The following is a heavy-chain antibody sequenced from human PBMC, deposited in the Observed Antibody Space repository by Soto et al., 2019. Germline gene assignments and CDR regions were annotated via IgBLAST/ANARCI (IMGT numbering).Heavy chain of an antibody. D-gene: IGHD3-10*01. V-gene: IGHV5-10-1*01. J-gene: IGHJ5*02. CDR3: ARHTITMVRGVIITSPITTGWFDP. Sequence: GESLKISCKGSGYSFTSYWISWVRQMPGKGLEWMGRIDPSDSYTNYSPSFQGHVTISADKSISTAYLQWSSLKASDTAMYYCARHTITMVRGVIITSPITTGWFDPWGQGTLVTVSS. CDR1: GYSFTSYW. CDR2: IDPSDSYT.